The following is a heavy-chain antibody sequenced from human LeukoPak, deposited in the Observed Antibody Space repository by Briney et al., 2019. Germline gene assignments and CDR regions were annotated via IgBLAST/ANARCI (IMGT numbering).Heavy chain of an antibody. V-gene: IGHV3-23*01. CDR2: ITGSGDNT. J-gene: IGHJ4*02. CDR1: GFTFSTYA. D-gene: IGHD3-22*01. CDR3: AKGNIGYYYDY. Sequence: GGSLRLSCAASGFTFSTYAMSWVRQAPGKGLEGVSAITGSGDNTYYADSVKGRFTISRDNSKNPMYLPMNSLRAEDTAVYYCAKGNIGYYYDYWGQGTLVTVSS.